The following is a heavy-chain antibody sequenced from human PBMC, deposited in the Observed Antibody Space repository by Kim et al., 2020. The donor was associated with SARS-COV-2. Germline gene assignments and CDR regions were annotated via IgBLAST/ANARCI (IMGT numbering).Heavy chain of an antibody. D-gene: IGHD5-18*01. J-gene: IGHJ4*02. CDR3: ASLGYGDDY. V-gene: IGHV4-34*01. CDR2: NT. Sequence: NTNYNPSLKMRVTISVDTSKNQFSLKRSSVTAADTAVYYCASLGYGDDYWGQGTLVTVSS.